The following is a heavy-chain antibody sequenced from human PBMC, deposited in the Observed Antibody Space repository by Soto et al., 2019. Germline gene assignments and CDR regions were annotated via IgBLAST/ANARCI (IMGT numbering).Heavy chain of an antibody. CDR3: ARADCTGAYCYSWPFNYGVDV. J-gene: IGHJ6*02. CDR1: GFTFNTYG. CDR2: IRYDGSNK. D-gene: IGHD2-15*01. V-gene: IGHV3-33*08. Sequence: QVQLVESGGSVVQPGGSLRLSCTTSGFTFNTYGMHWVRQAPSKGLEWVAIIRYDGSNKYYADSVKGRFTISRDNSKNTLYLQMNSLRAEDTALYYCARADCTGAYCYSWPFNYGVDVWGQGTTVTVSS.